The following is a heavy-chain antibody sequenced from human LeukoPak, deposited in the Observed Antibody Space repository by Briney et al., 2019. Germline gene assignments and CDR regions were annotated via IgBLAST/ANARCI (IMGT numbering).Heavy chain of an antibody. CDR2: IYHSGST. D-gene: IGHD2-8*01. Sequence: PSETLSLTCAVYGGSFSGYYWSWIRQPPGKGLEWIGEIYHSGSTNYNPSLKSRVTISVDKSKNQFSLKLSSVTAADTAVYYCARTLNLYCTNGVCYRIEFDYWGQGTLVTVSS. J-gene: IGHJ4*02. V-gene: IGHV4-34*01. CDR3: ARTLNLYCTNGVCYRIEFDY. CDR1: GGSFSGYY.